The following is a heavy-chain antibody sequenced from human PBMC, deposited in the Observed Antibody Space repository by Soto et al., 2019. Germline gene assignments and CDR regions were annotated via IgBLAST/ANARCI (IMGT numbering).Heavy chain of an antibody. CDR1: GFSLSNSGVG. J-gene: IGHJ4*02. D-gene: IGHD4-17*01. CDR3: AHCTLHDYGDYDPGTSHVFDS. Sequence: QITLKESGPSPVKPTQTLTVTCTFSGFSLSNSGVGVACIRQPPGKALEWLALIYGENDKRYSPSLKSRLTITKDTSKNQVVLTMTNMDPVDTATYYCAHCTLHDYGDYDPGTSHVFDSWGQGTLVTVSS. V-gene: IGHV2-5*02. CDR2: IYGENDK.